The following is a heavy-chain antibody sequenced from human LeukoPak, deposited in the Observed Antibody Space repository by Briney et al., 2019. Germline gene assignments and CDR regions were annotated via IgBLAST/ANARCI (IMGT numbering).Heavy chain of an antibody. CDR3: ARSGVLMVYAINAFDI. V-gene: IGHV4-34*01. J-gene: IGHJ3*02. Sequence: SETLSLTCAVYGGSFSGYYWSWIRQPPGKGLEWIGEINHSGSINYNPSLKSRVTISVDKSKNQFSLKLSSVTAADTAVYYCARSGVLMVYAINAFDIWGQGTMVTVSS. CDR2: INHSGSI. D-gene: IGHD2-8*01. CDR1: GGSFSGYY.